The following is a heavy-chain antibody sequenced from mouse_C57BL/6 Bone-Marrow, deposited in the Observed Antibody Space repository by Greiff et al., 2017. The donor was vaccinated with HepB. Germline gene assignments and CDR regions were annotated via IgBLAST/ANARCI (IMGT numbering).Heavy chain of an antibody. CDR2: ISNGGGST. Sequence: DVKLVESGGGLVQPGGSLKLSCAASGFTFSDYYMYWVRQTPEKRLEWVAYISNGGGSTYYPDTVKGRFTISIDNAKNTQYLQMSRLKSEDTAMYYCARSLSYAMDYWGQGTSVTVSS. D-gene: IGHD6-2*01. J-gene: IGHJ4*01. V-gene: IGHV5-12*01. CDR3: ARSLSYAMDY. CDR1: GFTFSDYY.